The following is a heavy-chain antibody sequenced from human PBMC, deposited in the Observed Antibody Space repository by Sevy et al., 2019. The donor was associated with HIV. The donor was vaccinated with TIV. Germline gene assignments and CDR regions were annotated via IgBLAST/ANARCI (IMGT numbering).Heavy chain of an antibody. CDR1: GFTFSTYG. CDR2: IWFDGSNT. J-gene: IGHJ4*02. D-gene: IGHD4-17*01. CDR3: ARDLEFYDYGDYGPAFMPDY. V-gene: IGHV3-33*01. Sequence: GESLKISCAASGFTFSTYGMHWVRQAPGKGLEWVAVIWFDGSNTYYADSVKGRFTISRDIAKNTLHLQMNSLGAEDTAVYYCARDLEFYDYGDYGPAFMPDYWGQGTLVTVSS.